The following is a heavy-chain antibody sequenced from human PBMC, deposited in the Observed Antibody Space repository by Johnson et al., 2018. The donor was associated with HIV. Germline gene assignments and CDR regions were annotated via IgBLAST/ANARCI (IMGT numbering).Heavy chain of an antibody. Sequence: VQLVESGGGVVQPGRSLRLSCVASGFTFSNYDMHWVRQATGKGLEWVSVIGAAGDTYYAESVKGRFTISRDNSKNTLYLQMNSLRAEDTAVYYCTRADITYSYYDSSGYYYHDAFDIWGQGTMVTVSS. CDR3: TRADITYSYYDSSGYYYHDAFDI. J-gene: IGHJ3*02. D-gene: IGHD3-22*01. CDR2: IGAAGDT. CDR1: GFTFSNYD. V-gene: IGHV3-13*01.